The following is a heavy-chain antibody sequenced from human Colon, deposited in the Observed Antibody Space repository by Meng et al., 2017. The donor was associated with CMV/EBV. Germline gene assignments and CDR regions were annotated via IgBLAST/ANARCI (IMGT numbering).Heavy chain of an antibody. Sequence: CIVFAASARNLFLNWIRQFPGRGLEWIGSTYHNVSSISNNESNDYNSSPSSRMSMSVDLTKNQFSLSLNYMTPADTAVYFCARSVGQFRPPLASWGQGILVTVSS. CDR1: AASARNLF. V-gene: IGHV4-59*02. CDR2: TYHNVSSISNNESN. CDR3: ARSVGQFRPPLAS. J-gene: IGHJ5*01. D-gene: IGHD5-24*01.